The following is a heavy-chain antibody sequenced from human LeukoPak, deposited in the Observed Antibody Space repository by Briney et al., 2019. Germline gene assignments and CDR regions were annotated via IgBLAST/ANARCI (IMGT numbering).Heavy chain of an antibody. Sequence: PGGSLRLFCAASGFTFSTYWMTWVRQAPGKGPEWVANIKEDGSATYYVDSVKGRFTISRDNAKKSLYLQMNSLRAEDTAVYYCARDSPGYLAYDSWGQGTLVTVSS. CDR2: IKEDGSAT. CDR1: GFTFSTYW. V-gene: IGHV3-7*04. CDR3: ARDSPGYLAYDS. D-gene: IGHD1-1*01. J-gene: IGHJ4*02.